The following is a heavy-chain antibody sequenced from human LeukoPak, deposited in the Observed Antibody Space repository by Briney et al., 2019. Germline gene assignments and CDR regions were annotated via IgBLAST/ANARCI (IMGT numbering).Heavy chain of an antibody. Sequence: GASVMVSCKASGYTFTSYGISWVRQAPGQGLEWMGWISAYNGNTNYAQKLQGRVTMTTDTSTSTAYMELRSLRSDDTAVYYCAKQIWFGTIFPVDYWGQGTLVTVSS. CDR1: GYTFTSYG. J-gene: IGHJ4*02. CDR3: AKQIWFGTIFPVDY. V-gene: IGHV1-18*01. CDR2: ISAYNGNT. D-gene: IGHD3-10*01.